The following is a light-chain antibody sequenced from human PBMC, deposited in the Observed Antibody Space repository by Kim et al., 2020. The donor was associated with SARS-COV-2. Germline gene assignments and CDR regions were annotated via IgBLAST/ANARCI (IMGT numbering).Light chain of an antibody. CDR3: QQHTNWIT. CDR2: DTS. V-gene: IGKV3-11*01. CDR1: QSVSIY. Sequence: SLSPGEQATLSCRASQSVSIYLAWYQHKPGQAPRLLIYDTSKRATGIPARFSGSGSGTDFTLTISSLEPEDFAIYYCQQHTNWITFGQGTRLEIK. J-gene: IGKJ5*01.